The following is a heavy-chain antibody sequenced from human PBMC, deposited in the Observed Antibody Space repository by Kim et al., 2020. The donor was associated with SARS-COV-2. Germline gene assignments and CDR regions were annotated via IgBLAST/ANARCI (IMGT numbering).Heavy chain of an antibody. V-gene: IGHV3-11*01. Sequence: GGSLRLSCAASGFTFSDYYMSCIRQAPGKGLEWVSYISSSGSTIYYADSVKGRFTISRDNAKNSLYLQMNSLRAEDTAVYYCARDIVVVVAATENYYYYYGMDVWGQGAKVT. CDR2: ISSSGSTI. CDR1: GFTFSDYY. J-gene: IGHJ6*02. CDR3: ARDIVVVVAATENYYYYYGMDV. D-gene: IGHD2-15*01.